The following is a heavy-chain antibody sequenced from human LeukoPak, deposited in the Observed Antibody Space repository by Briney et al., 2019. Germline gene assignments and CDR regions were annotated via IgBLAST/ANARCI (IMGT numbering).Heavy chain of an antibody. CDR1: GFTFSSYA. CDR3: AKYVLRFLEPGLNYYMDV. D-gene: IGHD3-3*01. Sequence: PGGSLRLSCAASGFTFSSYAMSWVRQAPGKGLEWVSVISGSGGSTYHADSVKGRFTISRDNSKDTPYPQVNSLRAEDTAVYYCAKYVLRFLEPGLNYYMDVWGKGTTVTVSS. CDR2: ISGSGGST. J-gene: IGHJ6*03. V-gene: IGHV3-23*01.